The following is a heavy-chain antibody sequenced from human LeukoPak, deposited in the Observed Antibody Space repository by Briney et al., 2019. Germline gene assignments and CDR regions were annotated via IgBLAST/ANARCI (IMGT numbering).Heavy chain of an antibody. CDR1: GFTFSSYA. CDR3: GRRESDLIRPDWFDP. CDR2: ISDSGGST. Sequence: PGGSLRLSCAASGFTFSSYAMSWVRQAPGKGLEWVSAISDSGGSTYGADSVKGRFTISRDNAKNTLYLQMNSLRAEDTAVYYCGRRESDLIRPDWFDPWGQGTLVTVSS. J-gene: IGHJ5*02. D-gene: IGHD2-21*01. V-gene: IGHV3-23*01.